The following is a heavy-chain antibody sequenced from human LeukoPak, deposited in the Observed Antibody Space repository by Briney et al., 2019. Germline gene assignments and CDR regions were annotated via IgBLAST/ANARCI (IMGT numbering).Heavy chain of an antibody. V-gene: IGHV3-66*01. CDR2: IYSGGSST. Sequence: GGSLRLSCAASGFTVSSNYLSWVRQAPGKGLEWVSVIYSGGSSTSYADSVKGRFTISRDNSKNTLYLQMNSLRAEDTAVNYCATRRTVTTLYDAFDVWGLGTMVTVSS. D-gene: IGHD4-17*01. J-gene: IGHJ3*01. CDR1: GFTVSSNY. CDR3: ATRRTVTTLYDAFDV.